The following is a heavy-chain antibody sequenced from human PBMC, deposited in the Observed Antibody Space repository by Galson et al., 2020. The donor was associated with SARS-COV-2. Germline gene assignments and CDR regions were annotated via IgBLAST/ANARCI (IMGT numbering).Heavy chain of an antibody. J-gene: IGHJ6*03. Sequence: SVKVSCKASGGTFSSYAISWVRQAPGQGLEWMGGIIPILGIANYAQKFQGRVKITADKSTSTAYMELSSLRSEDTAVYYCARGYYDFWSGLKYYYYYMDVWGKGTTVTVSS. CDR3: ARGYYDFWSGLKYYYYYMDV. D-gene: IGHD3-3*01. CDR2: IIPILGIA. V-gene: IGHV1-69*10. CDR1: GGTFSSYA.